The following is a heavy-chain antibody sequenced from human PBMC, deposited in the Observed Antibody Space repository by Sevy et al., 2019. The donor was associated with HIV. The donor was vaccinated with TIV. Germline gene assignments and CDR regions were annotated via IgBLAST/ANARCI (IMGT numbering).Heavy chain of an antibody. Sequence: GGSLRLSCVGSGFTFGSYGMNWVRQAPGKGLEWLSYMSGITSSIYYADSVKGRFTISRDNAKNSVSLQMHSLRAEDTAVYYCARNCGYADYGMDVWGQGTTVTVSS. CDR2: MSGITSSI. CDR1: GFTFGSYG. V-gene: IGHV3-48*01. D-gene: IGHD2-2*01. CDR3: ARNCGYADYGMDV. J-gene: IGHJ6*02.